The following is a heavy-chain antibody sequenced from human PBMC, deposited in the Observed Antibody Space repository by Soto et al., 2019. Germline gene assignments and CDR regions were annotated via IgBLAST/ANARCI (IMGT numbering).Heavy chain of an antibody. Sequence: VAVISYDGNNKYYADSVKGRFTISRDNSKNTLFLQMNSLRAEDTAVYYCAKAQGFCSSTSCREAYYYYGMDVWGQGTTVTVSS. V-gene: IGHV3-30*18. CDR2: ISYDGNNK. D-gene: IGHD2-2*01. CDR3: AKAQGFCSSTSCREAYYYYGMDV. J-gene: IGHJ6*02.